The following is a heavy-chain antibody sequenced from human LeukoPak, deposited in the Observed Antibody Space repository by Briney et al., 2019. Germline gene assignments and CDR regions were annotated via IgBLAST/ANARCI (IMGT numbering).Heavy chain of an antibody. D-gene: IGHD2-2*02. CDR2: INHSGST. J-gene: IGHJ4*02. V-gene: IGHV4-34*01. CDR1: GGSFSGYY. CDR3: ARVKREAAIVVWYFDY. Sequence: SETLSLTCAVYGGSFSGYYWSWIRQPPGKGLEWIGEINHSGSTNYNPSLKSRVTISVDTSKNQFSLKLSSVTAADTAVYYCARVKREAAIVVWYFDYWGQGTLVTVSS.